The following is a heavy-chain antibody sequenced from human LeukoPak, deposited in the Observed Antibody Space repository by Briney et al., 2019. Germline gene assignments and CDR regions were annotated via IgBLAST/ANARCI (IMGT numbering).Heavy chain of an antibody. CDR1: GFTFNSYD. V-gene: IGHV3-64*01. CDR3: ARARTLRYFDWLSTAGMDV. D-gene: IGHD3-9*01. CDR2: ISSNGGST. J-gene: IGHJ6*02. Sequence: GGSLRLSCAASGFTFNSYDMHWVRQAPGKGLEYVSAISSNGGSTYYANSVKGRFTISRDNSKSTLYLQMGSLRAEDMAVYYCARARTLRYFDWLSTAGMDVWGQGTTVTVSS.